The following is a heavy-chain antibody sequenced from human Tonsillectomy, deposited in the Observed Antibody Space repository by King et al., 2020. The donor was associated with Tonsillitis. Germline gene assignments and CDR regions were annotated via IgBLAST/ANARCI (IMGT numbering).Heavy chain of an antibody. J-gene: IGHJ4*02. CDR3: ARSMVRGVSPFAY. Sequence: VQLQESGPGLVKPSQTLSLTYTVSGGSISGGFYYWSWIRQHPGKGLEWIGYIYYSGSTYYNPSLLSRVAISVDTSKNHFSLRLTSVSAADTAVYYCARSMVRGVSPFAYWGQGTLVTVSS. V-gene: IGHV4-31*03. CDR1: GGSISGGFYY. CDR2: IYYSGST. D-gene: IGHD3-10*01.